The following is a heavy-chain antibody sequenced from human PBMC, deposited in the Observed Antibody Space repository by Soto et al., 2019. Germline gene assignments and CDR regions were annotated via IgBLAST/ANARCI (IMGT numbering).Heavy chain of an antibody. CDR1: GFSFIDYY. D-gene: IGHD5-12*01. J-gene: IGHJ6*02. V-gene: IGHV3-11*01. CDR2: ISSSGSTI. CDR3: AARDGYSYYYGMDV. Sequence: GSLRLSCAAAGFSFIDYYMSCILQAGGKGLEWVSYISSSGSTIYYADSVKGRFTISRDNAKNSLYLQMNSLRAEDTAVYYCAARDGYSYYYGMDVWGQGTTVTVSS.